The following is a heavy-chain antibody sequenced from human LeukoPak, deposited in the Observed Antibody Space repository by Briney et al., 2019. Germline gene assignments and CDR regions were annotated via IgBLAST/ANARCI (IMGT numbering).Heavy chain of an antibody. V-gene: IGHV3-30*02. D-gene: IGHD3-3*01. CDR3: ANINDFWSGYYLAYYYMDV. CDR2: IRYDGSNK. J-gene: IGHJ6*03. Sequence: GGSLRLPCAASGFTFSSYGMHWVRQAPGKGLEWVAFIRYDGSNKYYADSVKGRFTISRDNSKNTLYLQMNSLRAEDTAVYYCANINDFWSGYYLAYYYMDVWGKGTTVTVSS. CDR1: GFTFSSYG.